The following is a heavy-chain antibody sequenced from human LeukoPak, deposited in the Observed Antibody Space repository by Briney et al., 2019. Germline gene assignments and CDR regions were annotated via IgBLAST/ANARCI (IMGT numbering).Heavy chain of an antibody. V-gene: IGHV4-59*01. Sequence: KPSETLSLTCTVSGGSSSSYYWSWMRQPPGKGLEWIGYISYSGSNNYNPSLKRRVTISVDTSKNQFSLKLSSVTAADTAVYYCARDGGSLYYYGMDVWGQGTTVTVSS. CDR2: ISYSGSN. CDR3: ARDGGSLYYYGMDV. D-gene: IGHD1-14*01. J-gene: IGHJ6*02. CDR1: GGSSSSYY.